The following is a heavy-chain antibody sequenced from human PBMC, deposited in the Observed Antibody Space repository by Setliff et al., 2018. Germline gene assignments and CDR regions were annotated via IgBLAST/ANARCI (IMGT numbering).Heavy chain of an antibody. Sequence: PGGSLRLSCTASGLSYTNDWVSWVRQAPGKGLEWVSLLDNDGSTYYTDSVKGRFTISRDISKNTLYLQMNSLRPEDTAVYYCAKDRGTGWYMVFNWGQGTLVTVSS. J-gene: IGHJ4*02. CDR2: LDNDGST. CDR3: AKDRGTGWYMVFN. D-gene: IGHD6-19*01. CDR1: GLSYTNDW. V-gene: IGHV3-66*02.